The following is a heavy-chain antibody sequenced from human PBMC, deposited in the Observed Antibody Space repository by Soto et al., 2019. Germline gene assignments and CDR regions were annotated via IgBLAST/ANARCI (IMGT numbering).Heavy chain of an antibody. CDR2: IWGDGSDK. Sequence: GGSLRLSCAASGFTFSLYAIHWVRQAPGKGLEWVAAIWGDGSDKKYADSVKGRFTVSRDNSKNTLYLQMNSLRDEDTAVYFCARSGDCTGTSCHLRGPFPSGGSGTMVTVS. J-gene: IGHJ4*02. CDR3: ARSGDCTGTSCHLRGPFPS. D-gene: IGHD2-8*02. CDR1: GFTFSLYA. V-gene: IGHV3-33*01.